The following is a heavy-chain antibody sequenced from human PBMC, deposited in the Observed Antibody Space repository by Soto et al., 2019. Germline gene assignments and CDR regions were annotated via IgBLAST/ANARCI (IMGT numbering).Heavy chain of an antibody. Sequence: GGSLRLSCAASGFTFSSYAMHWVRQAPGKGLEWVAVISYDGSNKYYADSVKGRFTISRDNSKNTLYLQMNSLRAEDTAVYYCARVVGGYSSSGFDPWGQGTLVTVSS. CDR2: ISYDGSNK. V-gene: IGHV3-30-3*01. D-gene: IGHD6-13*01. CDR3: ARVVGGYSSSGFDP. J-gene: IGHJ5*02. CDR1: GFTFSSYA.